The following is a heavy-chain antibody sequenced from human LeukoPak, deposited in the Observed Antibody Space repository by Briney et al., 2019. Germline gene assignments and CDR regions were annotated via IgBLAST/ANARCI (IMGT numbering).Heavy chain of an antibody. V-gene: IGHV4-31*03. CDR2: IYYSGST. Sequence: SETLSLTCTVSGVSISSGGYYWSWIRQHPGKGLEWIGYIYYSGSTYYNPSLKSRVTISVDTSKNQFSLKLSSVTAADTAVYYCARNYCGGDCYSGANYFDYWGQGTLVTVSS. D-gene: IGHD2-21*02. CDR3: ARNYCGGDCYSGANYFDY. J-gene: IGHJ4*02. CDR1: GVSISSGGYY.